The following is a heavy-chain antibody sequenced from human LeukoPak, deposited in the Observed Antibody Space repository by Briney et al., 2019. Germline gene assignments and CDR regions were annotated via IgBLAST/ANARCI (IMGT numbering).Heavy chain of an antibody. CDR1: GFTFSSYG. Sequence: GRSLRLSCAASGFTFSSYGMHWVRQAPGKGREWVAVIWYDGSNKYYADSVKGRFTISRDNSKNTLYLQMNRLRAEYTAVYYCAGRARCSGGSCPTPGMDVWGQGTTVTVSS. CDR3: AGRARCSGGSCPTPGMDV. CDR2: IWYDGSNK. J-gene: IGHJ6*02. D-gene: IGHD2-15*01. V-gene: IGHV3-33*01.